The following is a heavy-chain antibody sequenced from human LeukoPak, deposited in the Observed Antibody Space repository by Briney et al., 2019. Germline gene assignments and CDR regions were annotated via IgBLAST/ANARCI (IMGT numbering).Heavy chain of an antibody. V-gene: IGHV4-39*07. CDR3: ARGFTAAAYYFDY. CDR1: GGSISSSSYY. CDR2: IYHSGST. D-gene: IGHD6-13*01. Sequence: SETLSLTCTVSGGSISSSSYYWGWIRQPPGKGLEWIGSIYHSGSTYYNPSLKSRVTISVDTSKNQFSLKLSSVTAADTAVYYCARGFTAAAYYFDYWGQGTLVTVSS. J-gene: IGHJ4*02.